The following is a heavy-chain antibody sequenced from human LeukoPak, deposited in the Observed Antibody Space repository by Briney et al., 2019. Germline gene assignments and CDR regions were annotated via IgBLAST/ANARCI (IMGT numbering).Heavy chain of an antibody. Sequence: ASVKVSCKASGYTFTGYYMHWVRQAPGQGLEWMGWINPNSGGTNYAQKFQGRVTMTRNTSISTAYMELSSLRSEDTAVYYCARVTSIAARPLGYWGQGTLVTVSS. CDR3: ARVTSIAARPLGY. CDR1: GYTFTGYY. V-gene: IGHV1-2*02. CDR2: INPNSGGT. D-gene: IGHD6-6*01. J-gene: IGHJ4*02.